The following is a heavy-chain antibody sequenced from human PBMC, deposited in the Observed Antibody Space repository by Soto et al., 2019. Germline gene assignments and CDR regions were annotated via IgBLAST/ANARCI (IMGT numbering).Heavy chain of an antibody. CDR3: ARVLGYSPKDFDN. CDR2: IYYSGST. V-gene: IGHV4-59*01. D-gene: IGHD1-26*01. Sequence: SETLSLTCTVSGGSINSYYWSWIRQPPGKGLEWIGYIYYSGSTNYNPSLKSRVTISVDTSKNQFSLKLSCVTSADTAVYYCARVLGYSPKDFDNWGQGTMVTVSS. CDR1: GGSINSYY. J-gene: IGHJ3*02.